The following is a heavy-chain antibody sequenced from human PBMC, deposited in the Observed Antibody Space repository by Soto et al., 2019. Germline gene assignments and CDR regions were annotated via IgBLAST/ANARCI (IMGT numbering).Heavy chain of an antibody. V-gene: IGHV1-69*06. CDR2: IIPVVGTT. CDR3: ARGLLYATTYFDY. D-gene: IGHD2-8*01. Sequence: QVQLVQSGAEVKKPGSSVKVSCKASGDTFTTNSXNWVRQAPGQGLEWMGGIIPVVGTTKYAQKYQDRVTITGDKSTNTAYMELSSLRSDDTAVYYCARGLLYATTYFDYWGQGTPVTVSS. J-gene: IGHJ4*02. CDR1: GDTFTTNS.